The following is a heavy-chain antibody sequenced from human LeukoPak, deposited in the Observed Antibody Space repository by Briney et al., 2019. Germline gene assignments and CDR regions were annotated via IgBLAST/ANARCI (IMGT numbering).Heavy chain of an antibody. CDR2: IRYDGSND. J-gene: IGHJ4*02. Sequence: HPGGSLRLSCAVSGFMFSNYGIHWLRQAPGKGPEWVAYIRYDGSNDYYADSVKGRFTISRDNSKNTLYLQMNSLRAEDTAVYYCAKKLSIAAAGLFDYWGQGTLVTVSS. CDR1: GFMFSNYG. V-gene: IGHV3-30*02. CDR3: AKKLSIAAAGLFDY. D-gene: IGHD6-13*01.